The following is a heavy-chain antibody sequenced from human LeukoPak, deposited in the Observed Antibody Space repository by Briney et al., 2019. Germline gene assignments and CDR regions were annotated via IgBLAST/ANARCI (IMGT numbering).Heavy chain of an antibody. CDR3: ARGYCTNGVCRTFDI. V-gene: IGHV1-46*01. CDR2: ISPNGGTT. Sequence: ASVKVSCKAFGYTFTDYFIHWVRQAPGQGLEWMGIISPNGGTTNYAQKFQDRVTMTRDTSTSTVYMELSSLRSEDTAVYYCARGYCTNGVCRTFDIWGQGTLVTVSS. J-gene: IGHJ4*02. CDR1: GYTFTDYF. D-gene: IGHD2-8*01.